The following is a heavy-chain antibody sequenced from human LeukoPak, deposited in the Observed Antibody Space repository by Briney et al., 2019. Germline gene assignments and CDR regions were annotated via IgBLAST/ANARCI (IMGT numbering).Heavy chain of an antibody. Sequence: GRSLRLSCAASGFTFSNYGMHWVRQAPGKGLEWVAVVWSDGTTKNYADSVKGRFTISRDNSKNTLYLQMNSLRAEDTAVYYCAKAGRGYYYYYAMDVWGQGTTVTVSS. V-gene: IGHV3-33*06. CDR2: VWSDGTTK. CDR3: AKAGRGYYYYYAMDV. J-gene: IGHJ6*02. CDR1: GFTFSNYG.